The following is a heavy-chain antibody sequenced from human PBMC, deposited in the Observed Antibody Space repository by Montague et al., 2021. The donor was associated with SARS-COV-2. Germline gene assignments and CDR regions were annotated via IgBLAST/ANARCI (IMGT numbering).Heavy chain of an antibody. V-gene: IGHV4-39*01. CDR2: IYFSGSS. D-gene: IGHD2-15*01. CDR3: ARHRGGGWGVAAADWFDH. CDR1: GGSVSSCGYY. Sequence: SETLSLTCTVSGGSVSSCGYYWGWIRQPPGKGLEWIGSIYFSGSSYYNPSLKIRVSISVDTSKTQFSLRLSSVTSADTAVYYCARHRGGGWGVAAADWFDHWGQGTLVTVSS. J-gene: IGHJ5*02.